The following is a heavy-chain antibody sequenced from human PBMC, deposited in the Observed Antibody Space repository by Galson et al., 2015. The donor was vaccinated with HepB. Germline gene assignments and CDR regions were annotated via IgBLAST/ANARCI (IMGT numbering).Heavy chain of an antibody. D-gene: IGHD6-19*01. V-gene: IGHV3-9*01. CDR3: AKGTFPYSSGWYGSLLDY. CDR2: ISWNSGSI. Sequence: SLRLSCAASGFTFDDYAMHWVRQAPGKGLEWVSGISWNSGSIGYADSVKGRFTISRDNAKNSLYLQMNSLRAEDTALYYCAKGTFPYSSGWYGSLLDYWGQGTLVTVSS. J-gene: IGHJ4*02. CDR1: GFTFDDYA.